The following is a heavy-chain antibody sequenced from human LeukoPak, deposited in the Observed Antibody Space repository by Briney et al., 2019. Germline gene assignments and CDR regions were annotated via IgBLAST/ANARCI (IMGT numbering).Heavy chain of an antibody. J-gene: IGHJ4*02. CDR3: TRDDAVGGGYLDY. D-gene: IGHD6-19*01. CDR2: IWYDGSNK. V-gene: IGHV3-33*01. Sequence: GGSLRLSCAASGFTFSNYGMHWVRQAPGKGLEWVAVIWYDGSNKYYGDSVKGRFTISRDKSKNTLFLQMNSLRAEDTAIYFCTRDDAVGGGYLDYWGQGALVTVSP. CDR1: GFTFSNYG.